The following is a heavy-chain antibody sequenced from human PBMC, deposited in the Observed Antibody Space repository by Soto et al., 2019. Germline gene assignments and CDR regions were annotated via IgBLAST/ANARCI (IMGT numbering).Heavy chain of an antibody. CDR3: AKDQGWLQYYFHY. CDR2: ISSDGSNK. Sequence: QVQLVESGGGVVQPGRSLRLSCAASGFTFSSYGMHWVRQAPGKGLEWVAVISSDGSNKYYADSVKGRFTISRDTSKNTLYRQMNILRGGDTAVYYCAKDQGWLQYYFHYWGQGTLVTVSS. J-gene: IGHJ4*02. CDR1: GFTFSSYG. D-gene: IGHD5-12*01. V-gene: IGHV3-30*18.